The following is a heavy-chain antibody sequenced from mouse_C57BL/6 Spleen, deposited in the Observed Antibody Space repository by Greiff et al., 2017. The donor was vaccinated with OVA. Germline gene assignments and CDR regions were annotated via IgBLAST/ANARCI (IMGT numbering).Heavy chain of an antibody. CDR3: ARGIYYDYPLFDY. CDR1: GYTFTDYY. D-gene: IGHD2-4*01. CDR2: INPNNGGT. Sequence: LKESGPELVKPGASVKISCKASGYTFTDYYMNWVKQSHGKSLEWIGDINPNNGGTSYNQKFKGKATLTVDKSSSTAYMELRSLTSEDSAVYYCARGIYYDYPLFDYWGQGTTLTVSS. V-gene: IGHV1-26*01. J-gene: IGHJ2*01.